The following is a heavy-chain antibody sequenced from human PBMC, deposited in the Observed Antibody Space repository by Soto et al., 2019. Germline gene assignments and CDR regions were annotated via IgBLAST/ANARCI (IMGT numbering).Heavy chain of an antibody. J-gene: IGHJ4*02. CDR1: GFTFRSYS. Sequence: EVQLVESGGGLVKPGGSLRLSCAASGFTFRSYSMNWVRQAPGKGLEWVSSISGDSNYIYYADSVKGRFTVSRDNAKSSLYLQMNRLRVEDTAVYYCARTESSGYVFDYWGQGTLVTVSS. CDR3: ARTESSGYVFDY. D-gene: IGHD3-22*01. V-gene: IGHV3-21*01. CDR2: ISGDSNYI.